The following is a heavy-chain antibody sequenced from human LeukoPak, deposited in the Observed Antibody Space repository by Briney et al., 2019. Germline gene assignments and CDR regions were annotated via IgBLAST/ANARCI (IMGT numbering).Heavy chain of an antibody. Sequence: PGGSLRLSCAASGFTFSSYWMSWGRQAPGKGLEWVANIKQDGSEKYYVDSVKGRFTISRDNAKNSLYLQMNSLRAEDTAVYYCARGRGVRGVISDYWGQGTLVTVSS. V-gene: IGHV3-7*01. D-gene: IGHD3-10*01. J-gene: IGHJ4*02. CDR1: GFTFSSYW. CDR3: ARGRGVRGVISDY. CDR2: IKQDGSEK.